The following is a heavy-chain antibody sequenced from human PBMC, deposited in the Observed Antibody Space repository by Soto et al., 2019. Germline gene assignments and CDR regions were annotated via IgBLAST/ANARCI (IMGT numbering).Heavy chain of an antibody. CDR1: GFTYNIYA. CDR3: AKTPMIGGRPLGFEC. Sequence: FPRVSCAASGFTYNIYAMSWVRHTPVKGLEWVSTITAGGDTTYYADSVKGRFTISRDNSKNTLFLQMNNLRAEDTAVYSCAKTPMIGGRPLGFECLGHGTLVSVSS. CDR2: ITAGGDTT. J-gene: IGHJ4*01. V-gene: IGHV3-23*01. D-gene: IGHD3-22*01.